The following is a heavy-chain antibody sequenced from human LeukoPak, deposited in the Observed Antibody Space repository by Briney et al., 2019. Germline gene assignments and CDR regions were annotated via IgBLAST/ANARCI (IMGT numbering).Heavy chain of an antibody. CDR2: ISGSGGST. CDR1: GFTFSRHP. V-gene: IGHV3-23*01. D-gene: IGHD3-10*01. CDR3: AKDEVLLWFGEPHFDY. J-gene: IGHJ4*02. Sequence: GGSLTLSCAASGFTFSRHPMSWARHAPGKGLVWVSAISGSGGSTYYPASLPCRFTISRDNSKNTLYLQMNSLRAEDTAVSYCAKDEVLLWFGEPHFDYWGQGTLVTVSS.